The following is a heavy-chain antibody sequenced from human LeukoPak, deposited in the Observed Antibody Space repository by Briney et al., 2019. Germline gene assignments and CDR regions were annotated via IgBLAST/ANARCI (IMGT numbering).Heavy chain of an antibody. CDR3: ARGSGSYPYGMDV. V-gene: IGHV4-31*03. D-gene: IGHD3-3*01. Sequence: SETLSLTCTVSGGSISSGGYYWSWICQHPGKGLEWIGYIYYSGSTYYNPSLKSRVTISVDTSKNQFSLKLSSVTAADTAVYYCARGSGSYPYGMDVWGQGTTVTVSS. J-gene: IGHJ6*02. CDR2: IYYSGST. CDR1: GGSISSGGYY.